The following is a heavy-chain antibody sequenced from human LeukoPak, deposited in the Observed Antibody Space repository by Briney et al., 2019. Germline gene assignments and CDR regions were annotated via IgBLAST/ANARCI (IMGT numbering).Heavy chain of an antibody. CDR2: INPSGGST. D-gene: IGHD3-9*01. CDR3: ARDYDILTGYPLGAFDI. J-gene: IGHJ3*02. CDR1: GYTFTSYY. Sequence: GASVKVSCKASGYTFTSYYMHWVRQAPGQGLEWMGIINPSGGSTSYAQKFQGRVTMTRDTSTSTVYMELSSLRSEDTAVYYCARDYDILTGYPLGAFDIWGQGTMVTVSS. V-gene: IGHV1-46*01.